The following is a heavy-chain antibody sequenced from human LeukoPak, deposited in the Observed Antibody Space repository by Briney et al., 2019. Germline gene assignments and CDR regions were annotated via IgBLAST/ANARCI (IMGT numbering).Heavy chain of an antibody. CDR2: INHSGST. J-gene: IGHJ4*02. CDR1: GGSFSGYY. D-gene: IGHD6-19*01. V-gene: IGHV4-34*01. Sequence: SETLSLTCAVYGGSFSGYYWSWIRQPPGKGLEWIGEINHSGSTNYNPSLKSRVTISVDTSKNQFSPKLSSVTAADAAVYYCARGLSGTGFDYWGQGTLVTVSS. CDR3: ARGLSGTGFDY.